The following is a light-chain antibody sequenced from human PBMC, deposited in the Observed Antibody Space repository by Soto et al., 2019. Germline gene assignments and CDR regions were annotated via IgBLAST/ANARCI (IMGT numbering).Light chain of an antibody. CDR1: SSNIGNNF. Sequence: QAVVTQPPSVSAAPGRKVTMSCSGSSSNIGNNFVAWYQQLPGTAPKLLIYDDTKRPYGIPGRFSGSKSGTSATLGITGLQTGDEADYYCGAWDRSLGVVVFGGGTKLTVL. CDR3: GAWDRSLGVVV. CDR2: DDT. V-gene: IGLV1-51*01. J-gene: IGLJ3*02.